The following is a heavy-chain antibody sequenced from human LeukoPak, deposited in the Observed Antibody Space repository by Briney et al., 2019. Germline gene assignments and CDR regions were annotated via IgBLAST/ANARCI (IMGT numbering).Heavy chain of an antibody. CDR1: GFTFSSYA. CDR2: ISYDGSNK. V-gene: IGHV3-30*04. J-gene: IGHJ4*02. D-gene: IGHD2-15*01. Sequence: GGSLRLSCAASGFTFSSYAMHWVRQAPGKGLEWVAVISYDGSNKYYADSVKGRFTISRDNSKNTLYLQMNSLRAEDTAVYYCARFVVVVAAMDYWGQGTLVTVSS. CDR3: ARFVVVVAAMDY.